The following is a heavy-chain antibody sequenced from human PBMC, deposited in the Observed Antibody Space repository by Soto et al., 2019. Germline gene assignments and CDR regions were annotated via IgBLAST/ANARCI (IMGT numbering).Heavy chain of an antibody. D-gene: IGHD3-10*02. CDR2: IYRGGYT. CDR3: ATVPGVGY. Sequence: EVQLVESGGGLIQPGGSLRLSCAASGFTVSNNYMVWVRQAPGKGLEGVSVIYRGGYTAYGDSVKGRFTISRDNSKNTRYLHRNSLCADYLALYYCATVPGVGYWGQGTLVTVSS. J-gene: IGHJ4*02. CDR1: GFTVSNNY. V-gene: IGHV3-53*01.